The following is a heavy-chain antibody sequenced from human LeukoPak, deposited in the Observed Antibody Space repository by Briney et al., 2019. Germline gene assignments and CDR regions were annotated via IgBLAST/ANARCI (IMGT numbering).Heavy chain of an antibody. CDR3: ARDRNRWGSGSYSN. CDR2: ISAYNGNT. Sequence: GASVKVSCKASGYTFTSYGISWVRQAPGQGLEWMGWISAYNGNTNYAQKLQGRVTMTTDTSTSTAYMELRSLRSDDTAVYYCARDRNRWGSGSYSNWGQGTLVTVSS. D-gene: IGHD3-10*01. V-gene: IGHV1-18*01. CDR1: GYTFTSYG. J-gene: IGHJ4*02.